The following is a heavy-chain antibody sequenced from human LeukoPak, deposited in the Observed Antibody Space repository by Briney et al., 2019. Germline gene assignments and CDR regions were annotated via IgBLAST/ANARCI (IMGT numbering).Heavy chain of an antibody. D-gene: IGHD3-3*01. CDR1: GYAFTGYY. V-gene: IGHV1-2*02. Sequence: GASVKVSCKASGYAFTGYYMHWVRQAPRQGLEWMGWINPNSGGTNYAQKFQGRVTMTRDTSISTAYMELSRLRSDDTAVYYCARDYYPPGVVIKYYYYYYGMDVWGQGTTVTVSS. J-gene: IGHJ6*02. CDR2: INPNSGGT. CDR3: ARDYYPPGVVIKYYYYYYGMDV.